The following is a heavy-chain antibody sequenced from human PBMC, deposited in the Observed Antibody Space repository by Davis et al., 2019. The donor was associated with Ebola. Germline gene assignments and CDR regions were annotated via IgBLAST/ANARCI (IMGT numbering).Heavy chain of an antibody. J-gene: IGHJ4*02. Sequence: PSETLSLTCTVSGGSISSYYWSWIRQPPGKGLEWIGYIYYSGSTNYNPSLKSRVTISVDTSKNQFSLKLNSVTAADTAVYYCARGPGYSYGRGEFDYWGRGTLVTVSS. CDR1: GGSISSYY. D-gene: IGHD5-18*01. CDR3: ARGPGYSYGRGEFDY. CDR2: IYYSGST. V-gene: IGHV4-59*12.